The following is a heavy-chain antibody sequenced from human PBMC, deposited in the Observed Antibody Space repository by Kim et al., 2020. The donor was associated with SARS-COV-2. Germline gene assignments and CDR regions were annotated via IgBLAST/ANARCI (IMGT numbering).Heavy chain of an antibody. Sequence: SQTLSLTCAISGDSVSSNSAAWNWIRQSPSRGLEWLGRTYYRSKWYNDYAVSVKSRITINPDTSKNQFSLQLNSVTPEDTAVYYCARVVLEQWQPDYYYYYGMDVWGQGTTVTVSS. V-gene: IGHV6-1*01. CDR3: ARVVLEQWQPDYYYYYGMDV. J-gene: IGHJ6*02. CDR2: TYYRSKWYN. D-gene: IGHD6-19*01. CDR1: GDSVSSNSAA.